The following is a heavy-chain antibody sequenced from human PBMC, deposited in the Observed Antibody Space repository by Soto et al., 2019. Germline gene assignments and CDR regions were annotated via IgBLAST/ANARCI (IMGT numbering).Heavy chain of an antibody. J-gene: IGHJ3*02. Sequence: QVQLQESGPGLVKPSETLSLTCTVSGGSISSYYWSWIRQPPGKGLEWIGYIYYSGSTNSGSTNYNLSLKSRVTISVDTSKNQFSLKLSSVTAADTAVYYCARHLGGDPYDAFDIWGQGTMVTVSS. CDR1: GGSISSYY. V-gene: IGHV4-59*08. CDR3: ARHLGGDPYDAFDI. CDR2: IYYSGSTNSGST. D-gene: IGHD2-21*02.